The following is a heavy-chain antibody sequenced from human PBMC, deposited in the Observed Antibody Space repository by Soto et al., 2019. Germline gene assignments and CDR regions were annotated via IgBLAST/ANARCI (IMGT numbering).Heavy chain of an antibody. J-gene: IGHJ5*02. Sequence: QVHLQQWGAGLLKPSETLSLTCAVYGESFIGYYWTWIRQPPGKGLEWIGEINHRGYTNYNPSLKSRVTISIDTSKDQFSLKFTSVTAADTSVFFCARTDIVTTNRFDPWGRGTLVTVSS. V-gene: IGHV4-34*02. CDR3: ARTDIVTTNRFDP. CDR2: INHRGYT. CDR1: GESFIGYY. D-gene: IGHD5-12*01.